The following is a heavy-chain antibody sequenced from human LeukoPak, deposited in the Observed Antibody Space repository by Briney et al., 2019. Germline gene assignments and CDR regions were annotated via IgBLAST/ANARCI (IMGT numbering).Heavy chain of an antibody. CDR1: GGSISSYY. CDR3: ARGNYYGSGSYYNQFGFDY. V-gene: IGHV4-59*01. Sequence: SETLSLTCTVSGGSISSYYWSWIRQPPGKGLEWIGYIYYSGSTNYNPSPKSRVTISVDTSKNQFSLKLSSVTAADTAVYYCARGNYYGSGSYYNQFGFDYWGQGTLVAVSS. CDR2: IYYSGST. D-gene: IGHD3-10*01. J-gene: IGHJ4*02.